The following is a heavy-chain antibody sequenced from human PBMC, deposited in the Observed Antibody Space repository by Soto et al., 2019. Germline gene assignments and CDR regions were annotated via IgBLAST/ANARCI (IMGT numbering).Heavy chain of an antibody. J-gene: IGHJ4*02. D-gene: IGHD2-21*01. CDR3: AKGRPGVAAAPDY. Sequence: PGESLKISCVASGFTFSDFAMAWVRQAPEKGLEWVSSASGSGSGTYYADSVKGRFTISRDNSKNTLFLHMTNLKAGDTALYFCAKGRPGVAAAPDYWGQGTLVTVSS. V-gene: IGHV3-23*01. CDR1: GFTFSDFA. CDR2: ASGSGSGT.